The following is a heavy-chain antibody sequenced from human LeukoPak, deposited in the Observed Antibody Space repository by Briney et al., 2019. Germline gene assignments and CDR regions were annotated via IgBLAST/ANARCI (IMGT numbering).Heavy chain of an antibody. V-gene: IGHV3-7*01. CDR2: IKQDGSEK. CDR1: GFTFSSYG. J-gene: IGHJ4*02. CDR3: ARDRKKDSAYCGGDCYSNY. Sequence: GRSLRLSCAASGFTFSSYGMHWVRQAPGKGLEWVANIKQDGSEKYYVDSVKGRFTISRDNAKNSLYLQMNSLRAEDTAVYYCARDRKKDSAYCGGDCYSNYWGQGTLVTVSS. D-gene: IGHD2-21*02.